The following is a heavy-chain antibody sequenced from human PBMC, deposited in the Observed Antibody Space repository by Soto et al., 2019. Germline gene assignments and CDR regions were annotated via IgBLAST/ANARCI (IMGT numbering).Heavy chain of an antibody. V-gene: IGHV1-69*02. CDR2: IIPILGIA. CDR1: GGTFSSYT. CDR3: ATRASQLYYFDY. Sequence: QVQLVQSGAEVKKPGSSVKVSCKASGGTFSSYTISWVRQAPGQGLEWMARIIPILGIANYAQKFQGRVTITADKSTSTAYMELSSLRSEDTAVYYCATRASQLYYFDYWGQGTLVTVSS. J-gene: IGHJ4*02. D-gene: IGHD1-26*01.